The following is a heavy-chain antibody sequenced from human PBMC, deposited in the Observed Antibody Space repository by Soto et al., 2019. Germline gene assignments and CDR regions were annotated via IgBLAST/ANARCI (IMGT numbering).Heavy chain of an antibody. Sequence: PSETLSLTCAVSGGSIDSGAFSLSWIRQPPGKGLEWIGYVTHSGAAYSIPSLNGRLTLSVDSSQTQFSLKLTSVTAADSAFYYCARIHWAQSSLDYWGRGILVTVSS. J-gene: IGHJ4*02. D-gene: IGHD6-19*01. CDR3: ARIHWAQSSLDY. CDR2: VTHSGAA. V-gene: IGHV4-30-2*01. CDR1: GGSIDSGAFS.